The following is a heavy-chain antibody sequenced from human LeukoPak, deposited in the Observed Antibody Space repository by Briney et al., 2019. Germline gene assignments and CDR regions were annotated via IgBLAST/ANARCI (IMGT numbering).Heavy chain of an antibody. J-gene: IGHJ6*02. CDR3: ARDLDCSGGSCYSDYYYGMDV. V-gene: IGHV3-30-3*01. Sequence: SGGSLRLSCAASGFTFSSYAMHWVRQAPGKGLEWVAVISYDGSNKYYADSVKGRFTISRDNSKNTLYLQMNSLRAEDTAVYYCARDLDCSGGSCYSDYYYGMDVWGQGTTVTVSS. CDR1: GFTFSSYA. D-gene: IGHD2-15*01. CDR2: ISYDGSNK.